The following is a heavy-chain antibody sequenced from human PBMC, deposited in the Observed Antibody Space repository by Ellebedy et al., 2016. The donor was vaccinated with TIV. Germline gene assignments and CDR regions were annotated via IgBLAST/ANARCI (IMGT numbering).Heavy chain of an antibody. CDR1: GFTFSSYS. J-gene: IGHJ4*02. CDR2: ISSSSSYI. D-gene: IGHD6-19*01. Sequence: GESLKISCAASGFTFSSYSMNWVRQAPGKGLEWVPSISSSSSYIYYADSVKGRFTISRDNAKNSLYLQMNSLRAEDTAVYHCARASGANDYWGQGTLVTVSS. CDR3: ARASGANDY. V-gene: IGHV3-21*01.